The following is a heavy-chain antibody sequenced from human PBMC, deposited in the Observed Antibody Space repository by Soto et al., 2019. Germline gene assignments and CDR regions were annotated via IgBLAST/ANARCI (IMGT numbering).Heavy chain of an antibody. D-gene: IGHD3-16*01. J-gene: IGHJ4*02. CDR1: GFTVSSNY. CDR3: AREGGLRWQQSWGYYFDY. CDR2: IYSGGST. V-gene: IGHV3-53*01. Sequence: EVQLVESGGGLIQPGGSLRLSCAASGFTVSSNYMSWVRQAPGKGLEWVSVIYSGGSTYYADSVKGRFTISRDNSKNTLYLQMNSLRAEDTAVYYCAREGGLRWQQSWGYYFDYWGQGTLVTVSS.